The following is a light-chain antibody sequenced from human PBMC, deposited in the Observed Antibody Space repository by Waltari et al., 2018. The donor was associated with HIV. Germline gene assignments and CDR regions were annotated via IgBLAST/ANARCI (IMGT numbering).Light chain of an antibody. CDR1: SSNIGSNY. Sequence: QSVLTQPPSASGTPGQRVTISCSGSSSNIGSNYVYWYPQLPGTAPKLLIYRNKQRPAGVPDRFSGSQSGTSASLAISGLRSEDEADYYCAAWDDSLSGRVFGGGTKLTVL. J-gene: IGLJ3*02. V-gene: IGLV1-47*01. CDR3: AAWDDSLSGRV. CDR2: RNK.